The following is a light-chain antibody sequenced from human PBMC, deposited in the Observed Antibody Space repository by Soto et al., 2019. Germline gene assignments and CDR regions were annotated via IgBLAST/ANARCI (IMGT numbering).Light chain of an antibody. CDR2: DVS. V-gene: IGKV1-5*01. Sequence: DIPMTQSPSTLSASVGDRVTITCRASQIISSWLAWYQQKPGKAPKLLIYDVSTLGSGVPSRFSGSGSGTDFTLTISSLQPDDSATYYCQQYNTFWTFGQGTKVEIK. J-gene: IGKJ1*01. CDR1: QIISSW. CDR3: QQYNTFWT.